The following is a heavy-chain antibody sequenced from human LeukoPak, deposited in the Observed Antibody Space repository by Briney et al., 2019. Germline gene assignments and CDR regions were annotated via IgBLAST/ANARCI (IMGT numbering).Heavy chain of an antibody. CDR3: KMPGLGVIDY. V-gene: IGHV3-48*03. CDR1: EFTFSSYE. J-gene: IGHJ4*02. CDR2: ISTSGFK. D-gene: IGHD1-14*01. Sequence: GGSLRLSCAASEFTFSSYEMHWVRQAPGKGLEWGSYISTSGFKYYGNSVKGRFTISRDDAKSSLFLQMDSLRVEDTGYCARKMPGLGVIDYWGQGSLVIVPS.